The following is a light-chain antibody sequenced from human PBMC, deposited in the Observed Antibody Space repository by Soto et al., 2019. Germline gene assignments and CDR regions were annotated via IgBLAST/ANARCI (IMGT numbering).Light chain of an antibody. CDR2: DAS. V-gene: IGKV3-15*01. J-gene: IGKJ1*01. CDR1: ESVSRN. CDR3: QQYRT. Sequence: EVVMTQSPATLSVSPGERATLSCRASESVSRNLAWYQQKPGQAPRLLIYDASTRATGIPDRFSGGGSGTDFTLTISRLEPEDFAVYYSQQYRTFGQGTKVDIK.